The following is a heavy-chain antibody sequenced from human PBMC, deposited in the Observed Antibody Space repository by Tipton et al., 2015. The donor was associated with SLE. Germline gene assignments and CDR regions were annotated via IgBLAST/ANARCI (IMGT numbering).Heavy chain of an antibody. D-gene: IGHD4-17*01. V-gene: IGHV4-31*03. CDR1: GGSISSGGYY. Sequence: TLSLTCTVSGGSISSGGYYWSWIRQHPGKGLEWIGYIYYSGSTYYNPSLKSRVTISVDTSKNQFSLKLSSVTAADTAVYYCARGVDTNLNYGDYPYYFDYWGQGTLVTVSS. CDR2: IYYSGST. J-gene: IGHJ4*02. CDR3: ARGVDTNLNYGDYPYYFDY.